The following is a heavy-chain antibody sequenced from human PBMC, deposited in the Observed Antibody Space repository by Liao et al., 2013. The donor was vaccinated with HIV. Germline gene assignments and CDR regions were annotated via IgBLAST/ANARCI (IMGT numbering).Heavy chain of an antibody. J-gene: IGHJ4*02. V-gene: IGHV4-34*01. CDR3: SRADCTNAACPFDS. CDR2: ISHSGNP. D-gene: IGHD2-8*01. CDR1: GGSFSNYY. Sequence: QEQLQQWGAGLLKPSETLSLTCNFSGGSFSNYYWGWIRQFPGKGLEWIGEISHSGNPNYNPSLKSRVAISVDTSNSQFSLRLTSVTAADAALYFCSRADCTNAACPFDSWGQGTLVAVSS.